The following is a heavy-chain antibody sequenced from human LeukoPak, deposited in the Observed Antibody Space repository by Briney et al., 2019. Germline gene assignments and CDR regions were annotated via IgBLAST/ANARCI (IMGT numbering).Heavy chain of an antibody. D-gene: IGHD3-9*01. J-gene: IGHJ5*02. CDR2: INPNRGGT. CDR1: GYTFTGYY. V-gene: IGHV1-2*02. Sequence: ASVKVSCKASGYTFTGYYMHWVRQAPGQGLEWMGWINPNRGGTNYAQKFQGRVTMTRDTSISTAYMELSRLRSDDTAVYYCAREAVLRYLTYNWFDPWGQGTLVTVSS. CDR3: AREAVLRYLTYNWFDP.